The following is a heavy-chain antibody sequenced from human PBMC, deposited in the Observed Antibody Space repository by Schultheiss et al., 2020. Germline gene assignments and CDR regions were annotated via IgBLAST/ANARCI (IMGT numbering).Heavy chain of an antibody. CDR1: GFTFSSYG. D-gene: IGHD1-20*01. V-gene: IGHV3-30*03. CDR2: ISYDGSNK. CDR3: ARDNYWFDP. Sequence: GSLRLSCAASGFTFSSYGMHWVRQAPGKGLEWVAVISYDGSNKYYADSVKGRFTISRDNSKNTLYLQMNSLRAEDTAVYYCARDNYWFDPWGQGTLVTVSS. J-gene: IGHJ5*02.